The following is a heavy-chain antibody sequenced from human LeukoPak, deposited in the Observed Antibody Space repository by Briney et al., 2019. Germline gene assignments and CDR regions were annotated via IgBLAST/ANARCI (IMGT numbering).Heavy chain of an antibody. D-gene: IGHD3-10*01. CDR2: ISYDGTKE. Sequence: GRSLRLSCAASGFAISSYAMHWVRQAPGKGLEWVAVISYDGTKEYYADSVKGRFSISRDNSKNTLYLQMNSLRPEDAAVYSCAKDYNYYGSGSSPQHWGQGTLVTVSS. CDR3: AKDYNYYGSGSSPQH. J-gene: IGHJ4*02. V-gene: IGHV3-30*18. CDR1: GFAISSYA.